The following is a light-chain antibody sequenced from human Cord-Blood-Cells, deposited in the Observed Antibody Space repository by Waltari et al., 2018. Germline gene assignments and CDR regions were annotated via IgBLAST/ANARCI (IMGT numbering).Light chain of an antibody. CDR3: AAWDDSLNGYV. J-gene: IGLJ1*01. CDR1: SSDIGSHT. V-gene: IGLV1-44*01. CDR2: SNN. Sequence: QSVLTQPPSASGTPGQRVTISCSGSSSDIGSHTLNWYQQLPGTAPKLLIYSNNQRPSGVPGRFSGSTSGASASLAISGLQSEDGADYYCAAWDDSLNGYVFGTGTKVTVL.